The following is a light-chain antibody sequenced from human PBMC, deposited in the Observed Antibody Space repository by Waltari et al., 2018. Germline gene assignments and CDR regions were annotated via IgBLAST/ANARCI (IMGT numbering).Light chain of an antibody. CDR2: DTS. J-gene: IGKJ1*01. V-gene: IGKV3-11*01. Sequence: VLFKPSRALSSFSGETGTLLCRATREVDNGYLGWYNQKPGQAPRLLIYDTSNRATGIPDRVSGSGSGTDFTLTISRLEPEDFALYYCQHCRSWLVTFGRGTRVEI. CDR3: QHCRSWLVT. CDR1: EVDNGY.